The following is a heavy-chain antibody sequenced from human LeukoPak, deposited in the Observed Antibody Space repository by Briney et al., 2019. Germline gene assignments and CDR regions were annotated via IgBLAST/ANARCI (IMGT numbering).Heavy chain of an antibody. CDR3: YSKGRLGWRVVNWFDP. J-gene: IGHJ5*02. V-gene: IGHV1-68*01. D-gene: IGHD3-9*01. CDR2: ITLYNGNT. Sequence: ASVEVSCKASGYTFTYCSLHWLQQAPGQGLERMRWITLYNGNTNYAKKFQGRVTITRDMSLRTAYIELSSLRFRDAILTGYYSKGRLGWRVVNWFDPWGQGTLVTVSS. CDR1: GYTFTYCS.